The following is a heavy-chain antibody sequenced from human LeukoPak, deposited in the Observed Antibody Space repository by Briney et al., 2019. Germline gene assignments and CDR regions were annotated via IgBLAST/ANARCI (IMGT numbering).Heavy chain of an antibody. V-gene: IGHV1-2*02. CDR1: GYTFTGYY. J-gene: IGHJ4*02. Sequence: GASEKVSCKASGYTFTGYYMHWVRQAPGQGLEWMGWINPNSGGTNYAQKFQGRVTMTRDTSISTAYMELSRLRSDDTAVYYCAREPRVGFSRSFGYWGQGTLVTVSS. D-gene: IGHD2-2*01. CDR3: AREPRVGFSRSFGY. CDR2: INPNSGGT.